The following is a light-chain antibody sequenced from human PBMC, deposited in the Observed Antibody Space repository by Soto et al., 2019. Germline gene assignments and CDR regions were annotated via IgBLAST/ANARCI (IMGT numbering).Light chain of an antibody. J-gene: IGKJ2*01. CDR2: KAS. CDR1: QSISSW. V-gene: IGKV1-5*03. Sequence: DIQLTQSPSTLSASVGDRVTITCRASQSISSWLAWYQQKPGKTPKLLIYKASTLESGVPSRFSGSGSGTEFTLTINSLQPDDFATYYCQQYHTYLYTFGQGTKLEIK. CDR3: QQYHTYLYT.